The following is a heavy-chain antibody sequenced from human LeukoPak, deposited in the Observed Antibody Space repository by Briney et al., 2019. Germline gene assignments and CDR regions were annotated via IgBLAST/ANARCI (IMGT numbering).Heavy chain of an antibody. CDR3: VAADKFFGVTSPPF. Sequence: GASVKVSCKASGGTLSSDYFHCLRQAPGQGLAWMGLSDRRGRNSELANQLRGRITMAGDISTNTVYMTLSGLASEDTATYYCVAADKFFGVTSPPFWGQGTPVTVS. D-gene: IGHD3-3*01. CDR2: SDRRGRNS. J-gene: IGHJ4*02. V-gene: IGHV1-46*01. CDR1: GGTLSSDY.